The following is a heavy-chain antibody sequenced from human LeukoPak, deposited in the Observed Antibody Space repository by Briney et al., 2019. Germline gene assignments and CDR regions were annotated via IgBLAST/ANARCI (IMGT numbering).Heavy chain of an antibody. D-gene: IGHD3-22*01. CDR3: ARDYYDGIGYYYEDY. Sequence: GGSLRLSCAASGFTFSDYYMSWIRQAPGKGLEWVSYISSSGSTTYYADTVKGRFTISRDNAKNSLYLQMNSLRAEDTAVYYCARDYYDGIGYYYEDYWGQGTLVTVSS. J-gene: IGHJ4*02. CDR1: GFTFSDYY. CDR2: ISSSGSTT. V-gene: IGHV3-11*01.